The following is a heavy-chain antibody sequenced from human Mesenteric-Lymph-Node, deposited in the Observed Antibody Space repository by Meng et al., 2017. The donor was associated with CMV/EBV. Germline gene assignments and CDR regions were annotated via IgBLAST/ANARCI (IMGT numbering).Heavy chain of an antibody. Sequence: SWGRRGTGEGLEWVLVIYMGDSTHYADSVKGRFTIYRDNSKNTLYLQMTSLLGDDTAVYYCARADGYCSDGSCYINWFDPWGQGTLVTVSS. J-gene: IGHJ5*02. CDR3: ARADGYCSDGSCYINWFDP. D-gene: IGHD2-15*01. V-gene: IGHV3-66*02. CDR2: IYMGDST.